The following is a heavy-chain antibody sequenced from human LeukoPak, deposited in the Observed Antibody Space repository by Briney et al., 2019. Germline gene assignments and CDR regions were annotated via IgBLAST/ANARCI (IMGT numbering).Heavy chain of an antibody. V-gene: IGHV3-21*01. CDR2: ISSSSSCI. CDR1: GFTFSSYS. CDR3: ARDPRSSGWYDY. Sequence: GGSLRLSCAASGFTFSSYSMNWVRQAPGKGLEWVSSISSSSSCIYYADSVKGRFTISRDNAKNSLYLQMNSLRAEDTAVYYCARDPRSSGWYDYWGQGTLVTVS. D-gene: IGHD6-19*01. J-gene: IGHJ4*02.